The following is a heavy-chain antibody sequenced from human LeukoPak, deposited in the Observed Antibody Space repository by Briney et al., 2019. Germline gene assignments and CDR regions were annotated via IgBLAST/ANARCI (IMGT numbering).Heavy chain of an antibody. V-gene: IGHV3-48*03. D-gene: IGHD6-19*01. CDR3: ARDRDFPGSGWSNSFDY. Sequence: GGSLRLSCAASGFTFSSYEMNWVRQAPGKGLEWVSYISSSSSNIFYADSVKGRFTISRDNAKNSLYLQMNSLRAEDTAVYYCARDRDFPGSGWSNSFDYWGQGTLVTVSS. J-gene: IGHJ4*02. CDR1: GFTFSSYE. CDR2: ISSSSSNI.